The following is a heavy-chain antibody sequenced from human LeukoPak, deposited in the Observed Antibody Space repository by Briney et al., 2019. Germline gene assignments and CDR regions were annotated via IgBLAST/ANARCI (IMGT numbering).Heavy chain of an antibody. CDR2: IYSGGST. J-gene: IGHJ4*02. CDR1: GFTVSSNY. CDR3: AREAGRDYGDYLSY. D-gene: IGHD4-17*01. V-gene: IGHV3-66*01. Sequence: GGSLRLSCAASGFTVSSNYMSWVRQAPGKGLEWVSVIYSGGSTHYADSVKGRFSISRDNSKNTLYLQMNCLRAEDTAVYYCAREAGRDYGDYLSYWGQGTPVTVSS.